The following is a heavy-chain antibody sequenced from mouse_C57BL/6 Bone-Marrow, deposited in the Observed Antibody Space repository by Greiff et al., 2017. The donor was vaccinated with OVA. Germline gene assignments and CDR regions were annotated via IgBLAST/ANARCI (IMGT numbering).Heavy chain of an antibody. Sequence: EVQLQQSGPELVKPGASVKISCKASGYTFTDYYMNWVKQSHGKSLEWIGDINPNNGGTSYNQTFKGKATLTVDKSSSTAYMELRSLTSEDSAVYYCASLYYFDYWGQGTTLTVSS. J-gene: IGHJ2*01. CDR2: INPNNGGT. CDR1: GYTFTDYY. V-gene: IGHV1-26*01. CDR3: ASLYYFDY.